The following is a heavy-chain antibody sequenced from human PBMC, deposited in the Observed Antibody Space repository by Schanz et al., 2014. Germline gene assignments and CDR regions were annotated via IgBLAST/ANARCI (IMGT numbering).Heavy chain of an antibody. J-gene: IGHJ4*02. D-gene: IGHD6-13*01. Sequence: VQVVDSGGALVQPGRSLRLSCSTSGFNFADCAMSWFRQAPGKGPEWVANIKHDGSVKDYVDSVEGRFTISRDNAKRSLFLQMNSLRVEDTAVYFCVSQTGSPNYWGQGTLVTVSS. CDR2: IKHDGSVK. CDR1: GFNFADCA. CDR3: VSQTGSPNY. V-gene: IGHV3-7*02.